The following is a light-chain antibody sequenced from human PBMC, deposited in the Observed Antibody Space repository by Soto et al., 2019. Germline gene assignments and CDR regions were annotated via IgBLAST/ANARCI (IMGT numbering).Light chain of an antibody. CDR2: DVS. Sequence: QSALTQPASVSGSPGQSITISCTGTSSDVGGYNYVSWYQQHPGKAPKLMIYDVSNRPSGVSNRFSGSKSGNTASLTISGRQAEDEADYYCSSYTSSSTLDFGGGTKLTVL. V-gene: IGLV2-14*01. CDR1: SSDVGGYNY. J-gene: IGLJ2*01. CDR3: SSYTSSSTLD.